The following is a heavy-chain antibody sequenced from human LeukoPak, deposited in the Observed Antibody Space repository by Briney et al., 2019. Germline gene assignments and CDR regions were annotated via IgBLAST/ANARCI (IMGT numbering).Heavy chain of an antibody. V-gene: IGHV4-61*10. Sequence: ASETLSLTCTVSGGSISSGSYYWSWIRQPAGKGLEWIGYIYYSGSTNYNPSLKSRVTISVDTSKNQFSLKLSSVTAADTAVYYCAREYYGSSGYYNDYWGQGALVTVSS. CDR2: IYYSGST. CDR3: AREYYGSSGYYNDY. D-gene: IGHD3-22*01. CDR1: GGSISSGSYY. J-gene: IGHJ4*02.